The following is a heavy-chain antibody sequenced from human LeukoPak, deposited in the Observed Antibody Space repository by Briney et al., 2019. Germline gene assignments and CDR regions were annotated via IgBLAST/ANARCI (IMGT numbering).Heavy chain of an antibody. Sequence: GGSLRLSCAASGFTVSSDYMSWVRQAPGKGLEWVSLVYIGGSTYYADSVEGRFTISRDNSKNTVYLQMNSLRAEDTAVYYCARADAELSSSLTFDCWGQGTLVTVSS. CDR3: ARADAELSSSLTFDC. CDR2: VYIGGST. CDR1: GFTVSSDY. D-gene: IGHD6-13*01. V-gene: IGHV3-66*01. J-gene: IGHJ4*02.